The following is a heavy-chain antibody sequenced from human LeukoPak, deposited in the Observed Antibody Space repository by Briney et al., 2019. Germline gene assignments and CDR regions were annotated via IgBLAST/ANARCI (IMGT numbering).Heavy chain of an antibody. CDR2: ISGSGGST. V-gene: IGHV3-23*01. D-gene: IGHD7-27*01. CDR1: GFTFSSYA. Sequence: GGSLRLSCAVSGFTFSSYAMHWVRQGPGKGLEWVSAISGSGGSTYYADSVKGRFTISRDNSKNTLYLQMNSLRAEDTAVYYCATSQVGNWGVGYYGMDVWGQGTTVTVSS. J-gene: IGHJ6*02. CDR3: ATSQVGNWGVGYYGMDV.